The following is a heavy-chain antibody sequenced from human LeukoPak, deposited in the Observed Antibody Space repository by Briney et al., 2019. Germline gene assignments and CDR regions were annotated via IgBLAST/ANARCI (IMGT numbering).Heavy chain of an antibody. CDR1: GFTFSSYS. CDR2: ISSSSSTI. J-gene: IGHJ5*02. Sequence: GGSLRLSCAASGFTFSSYSMNWVRQAPGKGLEWVSYISSSSSTIYYADSVKGRFAISRDNAKNSLYLQMNSLRAEDTAVYYCARAPQRSYQHNWFDPWGQGTLVTVSS. D-gene: IGHD2-21*01. V-gene: IGHV3-48*01. CDR3: ARAPQRSYQHNWFDP.